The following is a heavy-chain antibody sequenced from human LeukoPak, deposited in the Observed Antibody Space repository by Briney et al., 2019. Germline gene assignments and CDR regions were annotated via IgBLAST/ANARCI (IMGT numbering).Heavy chain of an antibody. CDR2: ISWNSGTI. CDR3: AKAKGIQLPIDY. CDR1: GFTFDDYA. V-gene: IGHV3-9*01. J-gene: IGHJ4*02. D-gene: IGHD5-18*01. Sequence: PGGSLRLSCAASGFTFDDYAMYWVRQAPGKGLEWVSGISWNSGTIGYADSAKGRFTISRDNAKNSLYLQVNSLRAEDTALYYCAKAKGIQLPIDYWGQGTLVTVSS.